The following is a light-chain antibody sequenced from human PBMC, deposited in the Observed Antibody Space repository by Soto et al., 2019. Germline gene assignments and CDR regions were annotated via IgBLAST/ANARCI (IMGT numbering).Light chain of an antibody. Sequence: DIQMTQSPSTRSASVGDRVTITCRASQSISRWLAWYQLKPGTATKLLIYDVSNLQSGVPSRFSGSASGTEFPLTIGSLQPDDYAIYYCQLYRTHSTFGKGTKLEI. CDR1: QSISRW. CDR3: QLYRTHST. CDR2: DVS. J-gene: IGKJ2*01. V-gene: IGKV1-5*01.